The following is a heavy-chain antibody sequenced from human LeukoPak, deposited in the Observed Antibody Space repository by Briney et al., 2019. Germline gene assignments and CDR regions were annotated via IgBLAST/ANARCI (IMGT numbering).Heavy chain of an antibody. V-gene: IGHV1-2*02. CDR1: GYTFTGYY. CDR2: INPNSGGT. J-gene: IGHJ4*02. CDR3: ARGNGAAAGYDY. D-gene: IGHD6-13*01. Sequence: ASVKVSCKASGYTFTGYYMHWVRQAPGQGLEWMGWINPNSGGTNYAQKFQGRVTMTRDTSISTAYMQLSRLRSDDTAVYYCARGNGAAAGYDYWGQGTLVTVSS.